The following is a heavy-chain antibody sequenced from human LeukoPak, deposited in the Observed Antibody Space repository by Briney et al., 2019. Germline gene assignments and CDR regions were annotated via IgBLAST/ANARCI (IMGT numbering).Heavy chain of an antibody. D-gene: IGHD3-22*01. CDR1: GGTFSSYA. CDR2: IIPIFGTA. CDR3: ARAAYYYDSSGYYGRYYFDY. Sequence: SVKVSCKASGGTFSSYAISWVRQAPGQGLEWMGGIIPIFGTANYAQKFQGRVTITADKSTSTAYMELSSLRSEDTAVYYCARAAYYYDSSGYYGRYYFDYWGQGTLVTVSS. V-gene: IGHV1-69*06. J-gene: IGHJ4*02.